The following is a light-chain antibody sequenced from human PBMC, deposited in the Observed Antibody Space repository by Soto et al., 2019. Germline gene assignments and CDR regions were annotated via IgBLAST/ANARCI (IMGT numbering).Light chain of an antibody. Sequence: EIVLTQSPGTLSLSPVERATLSCRASQSVSSRYLGWYQQKPGRAPRLLIYGAASRATGIPDRFSGSGSGTDFTLTISRLEPEDVAVYYCQQYGGSPRTFGQGTKVDIK. CDR3: QQYGGSPRT. CDR1: QSVSSRY. CDR2: GAA. V-gene: IGKV3-20*01. J-gene: IGKJ1*01.